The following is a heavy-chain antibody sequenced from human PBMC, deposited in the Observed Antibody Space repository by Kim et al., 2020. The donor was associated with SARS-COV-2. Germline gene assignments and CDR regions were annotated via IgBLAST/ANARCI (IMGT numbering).Heavy chain of an antibody. CDR1: GFTFSSYA. CDR3: AKGLYSSAPGGG. Sequence: GGSLRLSCAASGFTFSSYAMSWIRQAPGTGLEWVSAVCGSGGSTYYADSVKGRFTISRDNSKNTQYLQLNSLRAEDTAVYYCAKGLYSSAPGGGWGQGTLVTVSS. CDR2: VCGSGGST. V-gene: IGHV3-23*01. J-gene: IGHJ4*02. D-gene: IGHD6-25*01.